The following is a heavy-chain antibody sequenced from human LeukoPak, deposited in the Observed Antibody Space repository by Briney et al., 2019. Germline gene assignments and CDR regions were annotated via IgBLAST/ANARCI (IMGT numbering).Heavy chain of an antibody. V-gene: IGHV3-30*18. CDR1: GFTFRSYG. CDR2: ISFDGSNE. D-gene: IGHD6-13*01. J-gene: IGHJ4*02. Sequence: GGSLRLSCAASGFTFRSYGMPWARQAPGKGLEWVALISFDGSNENYADSVKGRFTISRDNSKNTLYLQMNSLRAEDTAVYYCAKDDSSSWLFDYWGQGTLVTVSS. CDR3: AKDDSSSWLFDY.